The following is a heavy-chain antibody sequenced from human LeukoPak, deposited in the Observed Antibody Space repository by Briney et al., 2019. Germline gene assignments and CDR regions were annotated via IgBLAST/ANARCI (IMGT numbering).Heavy chain of an antibody. CDR1: GGSISSYY. V-gene: IGHV4-4*07. D-gene: IGHD3-10*01. Sequence: ETLSLTCTVSGGSISSYYWSWIRQPAGKGLEWIGHIYTSGSTNYNPSLKSRVTMSVDTSKNQFSLKLASVTAADTAVYYCARDRGLYRAFDYWGQGTLVTVSS. J-gene: IGHJ4*02. CDR3: ARDRGLYRAFDY. CDR2: IYTSGST.